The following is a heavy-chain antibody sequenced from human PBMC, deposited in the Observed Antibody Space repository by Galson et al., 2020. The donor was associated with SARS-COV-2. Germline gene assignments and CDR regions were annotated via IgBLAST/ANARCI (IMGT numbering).Heavy chain of an antibody. CDR1: GFSPRTSGTC. CDR3: AYGDYGGGYGMDV. CDR2: IDWDDDK. Sequence: SGPKLVKPTQTLTLNYTFSGFSPRTSGTCVRWIRQPPGKALEWLARIDWDDDKYYSTSLKTRLTISKDTSKNQVVLTMTNMDPVDTATYDCAYGDYGGGYGMDVWGQGTTVTVSS. V-gene: IGHV2-70*11. D-gene: IGHD4-17*01. J-gene: IGHJ6*02.